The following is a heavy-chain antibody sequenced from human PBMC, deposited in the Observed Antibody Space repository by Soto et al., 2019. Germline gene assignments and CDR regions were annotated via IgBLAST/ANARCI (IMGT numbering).Heavy chain of an antibody. V-gene: IGHV1-8*01. J-gene: IGHJ3*02. Sequence: ASVKVSCKASGYTFTSYDIGWVRQATGQGLEWMGWMNPNSGNTGYAQKFQGRVTMTSHTSIGTAYMELSSLRSEDTAVYYCARGGTSTYYYDAFDIWGQGTVVTVSS. CDR1: GYTFTSYD. D-gene: IGHD3-22*01. CDR2: MNPNSGNT. CDR3: ARGGTSTYYYDAFDI.